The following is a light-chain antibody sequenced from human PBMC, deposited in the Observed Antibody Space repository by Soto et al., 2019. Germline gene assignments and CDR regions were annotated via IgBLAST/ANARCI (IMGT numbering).Light chain of an antibody. J-gene: IGLJ2*01. V-gene: IGLV2-14*01. Sequence: QSALTQPASVSGSLGQSITISCTGSSRDVGAYNYVSWYQQHPGKDPKVVIFEVTKRPSGVSSRFSGSKSGNTASLTVSGLQAEDEGNYYCSSYTTSSTVLFGGGTKLTVL. CDR2: EVT. CDR1: SRDVGAYNY. CDR3: SSYTTSSTVL.